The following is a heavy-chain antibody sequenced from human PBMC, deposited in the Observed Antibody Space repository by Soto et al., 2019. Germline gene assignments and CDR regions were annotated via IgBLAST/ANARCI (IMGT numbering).Heavy chain of an antibody. J-gene: IGHJ6*02. CDR2: ISAYNGNT. Sequence: ASVKVSCKASGYTFTSYGISWVRQAPGQGLEWMGWISAYNGNTNYAQKLQGRVTMTTDTSTSTAYMELRSLRSDDTAVYYCARDHIRMTTVTTAFPRGNYYGMDVWGQGTTVTVSS. CDR3: ARDHIRMTTVTTAFPRGNYYGMDV. V-gene: IGHV1-18*01. CDR1: GYTFTSYG. D-gene: IGHD4-4*01.